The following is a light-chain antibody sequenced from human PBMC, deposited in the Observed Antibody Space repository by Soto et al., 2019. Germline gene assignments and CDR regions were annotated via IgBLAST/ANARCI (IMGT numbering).Light chain of an antibody. CDR1: SRDVGGYDY. CDR2: DVT. Sequence: SAVSQPSCVSGSPGPPIPFSCAGTSRDVGGYDYVSWYQQHPGKAPKLMIYDVTNRPSGVSNRFSGSKSGNTASLTISGLQAEDEADYYCISYASINTYVFGTGTKVTVL. V-gene: IGLV2-14*01. CDR3: ISYASINTYV. J-gene: IGLJ1*01.